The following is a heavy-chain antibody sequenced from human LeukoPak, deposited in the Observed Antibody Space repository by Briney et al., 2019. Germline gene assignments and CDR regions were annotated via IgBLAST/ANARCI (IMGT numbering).Heavy chain of an antibody. D-gene: IGHD3-3*01. V-gene: IGHV1-18*01. CDR1: GYTFTNYG. J-gene: IGHJ3*02. CDR2: TSAYNDNT. Sequence: ASVKVSCKASGYTFTNYGIIWVRQAPGRGLEWMGWTSAYNDNTNYAQKFQGRVTMTTDTSTNTAYMELRSLTSDDTAVYYCARTFYDFWSGFSNYDSFHIWGQGTLVTVS. CDR3: ARTFYDFWSGFSNYDSFHI.